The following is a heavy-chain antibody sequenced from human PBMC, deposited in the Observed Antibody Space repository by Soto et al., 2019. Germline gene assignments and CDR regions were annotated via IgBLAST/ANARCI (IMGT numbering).Heavy chain of an antibody. J-gene: IGHJ5*02. CDR1: GGNFRSYS. D-gene: IGHD2-15*01. CDR2: IIPIFGPA. V-gene: IGHV1-69*01. CDR3: ARRLVGAASNWFDP. Sequence: QVKLVQSGAEVKRPGSSVKVSCKASGGNFRSYSVSWVRQAPGQGLEWMGGIIPIFGPANSAKKFQGRVTMTADDSARTVYMELSSLRSDDTAVYYCARRLVGAASNWFDPWGQGHLVNVSS.